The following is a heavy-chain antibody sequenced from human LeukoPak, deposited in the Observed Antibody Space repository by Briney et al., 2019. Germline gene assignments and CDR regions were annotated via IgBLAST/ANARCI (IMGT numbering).Heavy chain of an antibody. Sequence: GGSLRLSCAASGFTFSSYSMNWVRQAPGKGLEWVSSISSSSSYIYYADSVKGRFTISRDNAKNSLYLQMNSLRAEDTAVYYCARDFGDYYDSGGPNRPSFDYWGQGTLVTVSS. V-gene: IGHV3-21*01. D-gene: IGHD3-22*01. J-gene: IGHJ4*02. CDR1: GFTFSSYS. CDR3: ARDFGDYYDSGGPNRPSFDY. CDR2: ISSSSSYI.